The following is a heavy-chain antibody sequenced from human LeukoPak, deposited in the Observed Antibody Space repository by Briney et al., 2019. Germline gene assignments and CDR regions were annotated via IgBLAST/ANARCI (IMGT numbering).Heavy chain of an antibody. Sequence: SETLSLTCTVSGGSISTYYWSWIRQPPGKGLEWIGYSFYSGSTYCNPSLKTRVTISVDTSKNQFSLKLSSVTAADTAVYYYARVGSGSFDYWGQGTLVTVSS. CDR3: ARVGSGSFDY. V-gene: IGHV4-59*01. CDR2: SFYSGST. D-gene: IGHD6-19*01. J-gene: IGHJ4*02. CDR1: GGSISTYY.